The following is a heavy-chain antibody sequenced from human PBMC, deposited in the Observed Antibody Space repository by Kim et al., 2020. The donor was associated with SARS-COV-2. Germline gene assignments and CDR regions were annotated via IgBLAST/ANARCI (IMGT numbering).Heavy chain of an antibody. CDR2: IVVGSGNT. CDR1: GFTFTSSA. D-gene: IGHD3-22*01. J-gene: IGHJ4*02. Sequence: SVKVSCKASGFTFTSSAVQWVRQARGQRLEWIGWIVVGSGNTNYAQKFQERVTITRDMSTSTAYMELSSLRSEDTAVYYCAAVLGYYDSSGLDYWGQGTLVTVSS. V-gene: IGHV1-58*01. CDR3: AAVLGYYDSSGLDY.